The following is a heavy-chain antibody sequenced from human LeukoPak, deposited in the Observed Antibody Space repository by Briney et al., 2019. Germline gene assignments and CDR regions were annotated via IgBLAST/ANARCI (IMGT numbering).Heavy chain of an antibody. V-gene: IGHV3-74*01. CDR2: INSDGSKR. CDR1: GFPFSRNW. J-gene: IGHJ4*02. Sequence: GGSLSLSCEAPGFPFSRNWMNWVRKAPGKGLVWVSNINSDGSKRNHADSVKGRFTISRDNAKNTLYLQMNSLRAEDTAVYYCVRDDGSYSLDYWGQGTLVTVSS. CDR3: VRDDGSYSLDY. D-gene: IGHD1-26*01.